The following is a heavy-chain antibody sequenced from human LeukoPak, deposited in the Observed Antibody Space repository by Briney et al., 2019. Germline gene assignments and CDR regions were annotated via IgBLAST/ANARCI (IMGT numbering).Heavy chain of an antibody. CDR2: IYYSGST. V-gene: IGHV4-31*03. Sequence: SETLSLTCTVSGGSISSGGYYWSWIRQHPGKGLEWIGYIYYSGSTYYNPSLKSRVTISVDTSKNQFSLKLSSVTAADTAVYYCARDRVGGGSGRSPWFDPWGQGTLVTVSS. CDR3: ARDRVGGGSGRSPWFDP. CDR1: GGSISSGGYY. D-gene: IGHD3-10*01. J-gene: IGHJ5*02.